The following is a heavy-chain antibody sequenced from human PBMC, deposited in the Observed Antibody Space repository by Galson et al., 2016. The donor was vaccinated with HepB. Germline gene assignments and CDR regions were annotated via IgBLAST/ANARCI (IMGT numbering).Heavy chain of an antibody. J-gene: IGHJ5*02. Sequence: SLRLSCAASGFTFSTYAMSWVRQAPGKGREGVSTISGRGATTDYADSVKGRFTFSRDNSKNTLYLQMNSLRAEDTAVYSCVRAPALPAPSPWGQGTLVTVSS. CDR3: VRAPALPAPSP. CDR1: GFTFSTYA. V-gene: IGHV3-23*01. D-gene: IGHD2-2*02. CDR2: ISGRGATT.